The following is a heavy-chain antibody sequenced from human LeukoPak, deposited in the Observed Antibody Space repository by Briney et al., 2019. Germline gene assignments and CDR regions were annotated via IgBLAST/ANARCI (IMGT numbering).Heavy chain of an antibody. Sequence: SQTLSLTCIVSGDSVSSGTYYWTWLRQPAGKGLEWIGRIHTSGNTNYSPSLKSRVTISRATSKNQFSLRLTSVTAADPAVYYCVRDWNGDYFDYWGQGTLVTVSS. CDR2: IHTSGNT. D-gene: IGHD1-1*01. J-gene: IGHJ4*02. CDR3: VRDWNGDYFDY. CDR1: GDSVSSGTYY. V-gene: IGHV4-61*02.